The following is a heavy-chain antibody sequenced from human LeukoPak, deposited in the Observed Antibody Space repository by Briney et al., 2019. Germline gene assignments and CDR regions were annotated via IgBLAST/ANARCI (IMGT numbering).Heavy chain of an antibody. Sequence: GGSLRLSCAASGFTFSHYWMTWVRQAPGKGLEWVAQINQDGSEEYYMDSVKARFTISRDNAKNSVFLQMNSLRAEDTAVYYCVRDGGVSGYDLLDYWGQGTMVTVSS. D-gene: IGHD5-12*01. V-gene: IGHV3-7*01. CDR1: GFTFSHYW. J-gene: IGHJ4*02. CDR3: VRDGGVSGYDLLDY. CDR2: INQDGSEE.